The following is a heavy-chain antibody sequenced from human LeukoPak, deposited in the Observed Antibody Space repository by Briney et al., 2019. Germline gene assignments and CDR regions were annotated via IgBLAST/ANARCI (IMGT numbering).Heavy chain of an antibody. CDR3: ARANYDFWSGYLLTPNYFDY. CDR2: IYYSGST. Sequence: SETLSLTCTVSGGSISSGGYYWSWIRQHPGKGLEWIGYIYYSGSTYYNPSLKSRVTISVDTSKNQFSLKLSSVTAADTAMYYCARANYDFWSGYLLTPNYFDYWGQGTLVTVSS. D-gene: IGHD3-3*01. CDR1: GGSISSGGYY. V-gene: IGHV4-31*03. J-gene: IGHJ4*02.